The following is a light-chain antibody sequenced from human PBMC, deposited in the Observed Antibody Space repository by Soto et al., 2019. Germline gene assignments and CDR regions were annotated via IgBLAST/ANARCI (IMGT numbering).Light chain of an antibody. V-gene: IGLV2-14*01. J-gene: IGLJ1*01. CDR1: SGDIGSYNR. Sequence: QSVLTQPASVSGSPGQSITISCTGTSGDIGSYNRVSWYQQHPGKAPKLIIYEVTDRPSGVSNRFSGSKSGNTASLTISGLQAEDEAEYYCSSYAGSTTLYVFGTGTKLTV. CDR2: EVT. CDR3: SSYAGSTTLYV.